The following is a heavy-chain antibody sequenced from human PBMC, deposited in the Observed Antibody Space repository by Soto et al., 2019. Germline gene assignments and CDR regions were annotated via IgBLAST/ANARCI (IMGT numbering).Heavy chain of an antibody. CDR1: GYTFTSYG. V-gene: IGHV1-18*01. Sequence: QVQLVQSGAEVKKPGASVKVSCKASGYTFTSYGISWVRQAPGQGLEWMVWISAYNGNTNYAQKLQGRVTMTTDTSTSTAYMELRSLRSDDTAVYYCARENGYYGSGSYYNPGDWFDPWGQGTLVTVSS. CDR3: ARENGYYGSGSYYNPGDWFDP. CDR2: ISAYNGNT. J-gene: IGHJ5*02. D-gene: IGHD3-10*01.